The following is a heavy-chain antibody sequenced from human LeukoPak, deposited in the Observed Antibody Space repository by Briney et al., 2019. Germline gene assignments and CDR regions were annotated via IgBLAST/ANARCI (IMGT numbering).Heavy chain of an antibody. Sequence: ASVNVSCKASGYTFTGYYMHWVRQAPGQGLEWMGWINPNSGGTNYAQKFQGRVTMTRDTSISTAYMELSRLRSADTAVYYCAREVSYGAGFDYWGQGTLVTVSS. J-gene: IGHJ4*02. CDR1: GYTFTGYY. V-gene: IGHV1-2*02. CDR3: AREVSYGAGFDY. D-gene: IGHD3-10*01. CDR2: INPNSGGT.